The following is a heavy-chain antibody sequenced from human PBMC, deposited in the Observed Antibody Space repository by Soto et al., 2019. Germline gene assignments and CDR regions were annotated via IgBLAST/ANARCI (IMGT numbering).Heavy chain of an antibody. Sequence: PSETLSLTCAVYGGSFSGYYWSWIRQPPGKGLEWIGEINHSGSTNYNPSLKSRVTISVDTSKNQFSLKLSSVTAADTAVYYCARLGTEGGYSSSRGPRRHYYYMDVWGKGTTVTVSS. CDR1: GGSFSGYY. CDR2: INHSGST. J-gene: IGHJ6*03. D-gene: IGHD6-13*01. V-gene: IGHV4-34*01. CDR3: ARLGTEGGYSSSRGPRRHYYYMDV.